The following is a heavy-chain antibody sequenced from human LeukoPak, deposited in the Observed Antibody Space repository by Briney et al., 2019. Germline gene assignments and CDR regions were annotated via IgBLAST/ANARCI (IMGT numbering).Heavy chain of an antibody. V-gene: IGHV1-24*01. CDR1: GYTLTEFS. CDR2: FGPEDGTT. Sequence: ASVKVSCKVSGYTLTEFSMHWVRQAPGKGLEWMGGFGPEDGTTIYAQNFQGRVTMTRDTSTDTPYMELNSLTSEDAAIYYCTIVASMKWGIIIYYFDYGRQGPVVSV. J-gene: IGHJ4*02. CDR3: TIVASMKWGIIIYYFDY. D-gene: IGHD3-10*01.